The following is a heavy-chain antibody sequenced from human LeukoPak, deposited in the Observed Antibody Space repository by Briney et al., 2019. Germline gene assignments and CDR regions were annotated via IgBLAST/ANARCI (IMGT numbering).Heavy chain of an antibody. CDR3: ASGCCSGGSCYRIDY. CDR1: GGTFSTYA. J-gene: IGHJ4*02. D-gene: IGHD2-15*01. Sequence: GASVKVSCKASGGTFSTYAITWVRQAPGQGLEWMGRIIPILGIANYAQKFQGRVTITADKSTSTAYMELSSLRSEDTAVYYCASGCCSGGSCYRIDYWGQGTLVTVSS. V-gene: IGHV1-69*04. CDR2: IIPILGIA.